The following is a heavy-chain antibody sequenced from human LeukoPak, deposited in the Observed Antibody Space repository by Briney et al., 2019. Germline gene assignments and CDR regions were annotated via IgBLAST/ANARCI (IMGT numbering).Heavy chain of an antibody. CDR1: GFTFGSFW. D-gene: IGHD3-10*01. CDR3: ARENSQLLWFGEPTSYFDY. CDR2: IKQEGSEK. V-gene: IGHV3-7*01. Sequence: GGSRRLSCAPSGFTFGSFWMGWVRQAPGKGLEWVANIKQEGSEKYYVDSVKGRFNISRDNAKNSLYLQMNSLRAEDTAVYYCARENSQLLWFGEPTSYFDYWGQGTLVTVSS. J-gene: IGHJ4*02.